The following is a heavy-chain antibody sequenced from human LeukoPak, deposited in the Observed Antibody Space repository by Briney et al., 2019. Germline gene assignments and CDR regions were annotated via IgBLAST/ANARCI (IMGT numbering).Heavy chain of an antibody. CDR1: GDSFSGYY. Sequence: SETLSLTCRVDGDSFSGYYWIWIRQPPGKGLEWIGEINHSGSTNYNPSLKRRVTLSVDTSKSQFSLKVTSVTAADTAMYYCARGQFWRGSEIRVWGQGTLVTVSS. CDR3: ARGQFWRGSEIRV. D-gene: IGHD1-26*01. J-gene: IGHJ4*02. V-gene: IGHV4-34*01. CDR2: INHSGST.